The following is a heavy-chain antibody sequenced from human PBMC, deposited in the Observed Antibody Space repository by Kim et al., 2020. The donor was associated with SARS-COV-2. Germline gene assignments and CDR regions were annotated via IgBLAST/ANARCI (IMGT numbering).Heavy chain of an antibody. Sequence: KYYADSVKGRFTISRDNSKNTLYLQMNSLRAEDTAVYYCAKGGVGANFDYWGQGTLVTVSS. V-gene: IGHV3-30*02. J-gene: IGHJ4*02. D-gene: IGHD1-26*01. CDR2: K. CDR3: AKGGVGANFDY.